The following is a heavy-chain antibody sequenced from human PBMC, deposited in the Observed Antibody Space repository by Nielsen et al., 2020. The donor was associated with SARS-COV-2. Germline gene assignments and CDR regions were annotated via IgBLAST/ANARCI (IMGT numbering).Heavy chain of an antibody. CDR2: LTGSGTST. J-gene: IGHJ6*02. V-gene: IGHV3-23*01. Sequence: GEALKISCEASGFTFSTYAMTWVRQAPGKGLEWVSSLTGSGTSTDYADSVKGRFTISRDNSKNTLYLQMNSLRAEDTAVYYCAKDSRIAAAAKTYYYYGMDVWGQGTTVTVSS. D-gene: IGHD6-13*01. CDR1: GFTFSTYA. CDR3: AKDSRIAAAAKTYYYYGMDV.